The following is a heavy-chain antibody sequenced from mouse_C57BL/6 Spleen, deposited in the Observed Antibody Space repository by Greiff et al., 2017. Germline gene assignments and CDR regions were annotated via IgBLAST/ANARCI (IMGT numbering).Heavy chain of an antibody. CDR3: ARNGGSSGFYSMDY. Sequence: QVQLKQSGAELVKPGASVKISCKASGYAFSSYWMNWVKQRPGKGLEWIGQIYPGDGDTNYNGKFKGKATLTADKSSSTSYMQLSSLTSGDSAVDFCARNGGSSGFYSMDYWGQGTSVTVSS. J-gene: IGHJ4*01. V-gene: IGHV1-80*01. CDR1: GYAFSSYW. CDR2: IYPGDGDT. D-gene: IGHD3-2*02.